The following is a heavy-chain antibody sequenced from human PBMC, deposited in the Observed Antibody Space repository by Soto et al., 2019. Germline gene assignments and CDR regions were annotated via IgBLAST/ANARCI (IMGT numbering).Heavy chain of an antibody. CDR2: TYYSGST. D-gene: IGHD2-8*01. CDR3: ARNSPKFILMSPTL. J-gene: IGHJ4*02. CDR1: GYSISSGYY. Sequence: QVQLQESGPGLVKPSETLSLTCAVSGYSISSGYYWGWIRQPPGKGLEWIGITYYSGSTYYNPSLKSRVTISVDTSKNQFSLRLTSVTAADTAVYYFARNSPKFILMSPTLWGQGTLVTVSS. V-gene: IGHV4-38-2*01.